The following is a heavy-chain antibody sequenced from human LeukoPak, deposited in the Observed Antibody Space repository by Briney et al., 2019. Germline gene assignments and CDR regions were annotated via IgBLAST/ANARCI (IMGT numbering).Heavy chain of an antibody. CDR3: AKEKAGFGELIALGLDV. CDR1: GFTFSSYD. J-gene: IGHJ6*02. CDR2: ISGSGDST. V-gene: IGHV3-23*01. Sequence: GGSLRLSCAASGFTFSSYDMSWVRQAPGKGLEWVSVISGSGDSTYYADSVKGRFTISRDNSKNTMYLQSNSLRAEDTAVYYCAKEKAGFGELIALGLDVWGQGTTVIVS. D-gene: IGHD3-10*01.